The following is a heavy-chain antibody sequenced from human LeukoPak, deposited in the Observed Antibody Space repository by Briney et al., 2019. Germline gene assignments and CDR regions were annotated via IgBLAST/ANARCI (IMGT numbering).Heavy chain of an antibody. Sequence: HPGGSLRLSCAASGFTFSTYAMHWVRQAPGKGLEWVAVISYVGSSKYYADSVKGRFTISRDNSKNTLYLQMNSLRAEDTAVYYCARARSSYGYGDAFDIWGQGTMVTVSS. CDR1: GFTFSTYA. CDR3: ARARSSYGYGDAFDI. D-gene: IGHD5-18*01. CDR2: ISYVGSSK. J-gene: IGHJ3*02. V-gene: IGHV3-30*04.